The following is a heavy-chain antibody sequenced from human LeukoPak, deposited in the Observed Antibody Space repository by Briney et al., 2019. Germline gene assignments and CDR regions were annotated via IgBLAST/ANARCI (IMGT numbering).Heavy chain of an antibody. CDR2: INPNSGDT. CDR1: GYTFTGYY. J-gene: IGHJ5*01. V-gene: IGHV1-2*04. CDR3: ARGKADGDYLAPDS. D-gene: IGHD4-17*01. Sequence: GASVKVSCKASGYTFTGYYLHWVRQAPGQGLEWVGWINPNSGDTNYAQKFQGWVTMTRDTSISTAYMELTRLKSDDTAVYYCARGKADGDYLAPDSGGQGTLVTVSP.